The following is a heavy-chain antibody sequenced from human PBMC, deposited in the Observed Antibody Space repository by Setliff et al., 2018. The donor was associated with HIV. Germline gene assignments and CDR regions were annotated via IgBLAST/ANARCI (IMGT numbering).Heavy chain of an antibody. CDR3: ARPHSGRGGGAYFDP. CDR2: ILDGRVT. J-gene: IGHJ5*02. Sequence: SETLSLTCTVSGDSITSGHFYWGWIRQAPGKGLEWIGNILDGRVTFFNPSLRGRVTTSVDASKNRVSLNLRSVTAADSAVYHCARPHSGRGGGAYFDPWGQGILVTVSS. D-gene: IGHD6-19*01. CDR1: GDSITSGHFY. V-gene: IGHV4-39*01.